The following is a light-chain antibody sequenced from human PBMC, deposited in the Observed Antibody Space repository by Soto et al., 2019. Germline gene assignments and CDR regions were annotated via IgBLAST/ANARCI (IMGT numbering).Light chain of an antibody. J-gene: IGKJ1*01. Sequence: EIMMTQSPVTLSVSPGERATLSCRASQSVSSNLAWYQQKPGQAPRLLIYGASTRATGIPARFSGSGSGTEFTLTISSLQSEDFAVYYCQQYYNWLWTFGQGTKVEIK. CDR3: QQYYNWLWT. V-gene: IGKV3-15*01. CDR2: GAS. CDR1: QSVSSN.